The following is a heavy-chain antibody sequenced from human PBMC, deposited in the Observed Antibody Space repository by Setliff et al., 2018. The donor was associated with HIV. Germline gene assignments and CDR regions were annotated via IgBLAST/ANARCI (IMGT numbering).Heavy chain of an antibody. CDR1: GGSISSYY. Sequence: SETLSLTCTVSGGSISSYYWSWIRQPPGKGLEWIGYIYYSGSTNYNPSLKSRVSISVDTSKNQFSLKLSSVTAADTAVYYCARHLIGDYYYFDYWGQGTLVTVSS. J-gene: IGHJ4*02. D-gene: IGHD4-17*01. V-gene: IGHV4-59*08. CDR3: ARHLIGDYYYFDY. CDR2: IYYSGST.